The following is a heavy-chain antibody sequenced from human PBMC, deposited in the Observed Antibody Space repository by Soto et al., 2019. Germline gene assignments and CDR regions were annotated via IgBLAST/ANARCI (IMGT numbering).Heavy chain of an antibody. J-gene: IGHJ4*02. CDR2: IIPMFGIV. V-gene: IGHV1-69*01. Sequence: QMHLVQSGAEVKTPGSSVKVSCKASGDSFSRYGFTWVRQGPGQGLEWMGGIIPMFGIVNYAQKFQGRLTIIADDSTSTVYMELSSLTFEDTAVFYGARGGDGRPVDYWGQGTLVTVSS. CDR3: ARGGDGRPVDY. CDR1: GDSFSRYG. D-gene: IGHD2-21*01.